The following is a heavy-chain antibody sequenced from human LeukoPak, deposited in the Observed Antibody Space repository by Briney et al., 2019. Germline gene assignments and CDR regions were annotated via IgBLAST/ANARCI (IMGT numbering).Heavy chain of an antibody. CDR2: IRYDGSNK. V-gene: IGHV3-30*02. Sequence: GGSLRLTCAASGFTFSRFWMSWVRQAPGKGLEWVACIRYDGSNKKYVDSVKGRFTISRDNSKNTLYLQMNSLKTEDTAVYYCTTDWHYDGSGYYFSMDWGQGTLVTVSS. CDR3: TTDWHYDGSGYYFSMD. CDR1: GFTFSRFW. D-gene: IGHD3-22*01. J-gene: IGHJ4*02.